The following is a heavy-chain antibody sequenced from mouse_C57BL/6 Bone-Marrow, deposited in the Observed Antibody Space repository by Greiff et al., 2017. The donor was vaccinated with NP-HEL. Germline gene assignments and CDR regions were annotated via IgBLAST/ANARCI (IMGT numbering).Heavy chain of an antibody. CDR1: GFNIKDYY. Sequence: VQLKESGAELVKPGASVKLSCTASGFNIKDYYMHWVKQRTEQGLEWIGRIDPEDGETKYAPKFQGKATITADTSSNTAYLQLSSLTSEDTAVYYCARSRTTVVAKDWYFDVWGTGTTVTVSS. D-gene: IGHD1-1*01. CDR3: ARSRTTVVAKDWYFDV. J-gene: IGHJ1*03. V-gene: IGHV14-2*01. CDR2: IDPEDGET.